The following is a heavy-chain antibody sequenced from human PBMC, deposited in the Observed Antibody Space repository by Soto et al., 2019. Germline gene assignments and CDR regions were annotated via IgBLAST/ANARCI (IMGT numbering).Heavy chain of an antibody. V-gene: IGHV4-30-2*01. J-gene: IGHJ5*02. CDR2: IYQSGVT. CDR1: GDSYSISTYP. D-gene: IGHD6-19*01. Sequence: SETLSLTFNMSGDSYSISTYPWSWIRQPPGKALQWIGFIYQSGVTSYNPSLASRVSISLDRSNNQCSLKLKSVTAADTAVYFCAGMPYTSGLRFDPWGPGTLVTVYS. CDR3: AGMPYTSGLRFDP.